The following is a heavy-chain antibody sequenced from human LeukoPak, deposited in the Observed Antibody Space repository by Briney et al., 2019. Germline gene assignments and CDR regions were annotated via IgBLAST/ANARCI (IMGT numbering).Heavy chain of an antibody. V-gene: IGHV7-4-1*02. CDR2: INTNTGNP. CDR3: ARDRFYDYVWGSYRWIPFDY. D-gene: IGHD3-16*02. J-gene: IGHJ4*02. CDR1: GYTFTSYA. Sequence: GASVKVSCKASGYTFTSYAMNWVRQAPGRGLEWMGWINTNTGNPTYAQGFTGRFVFSLDTSVSTAYLQISSLKAEDTAVYYCARDRFYDYVWGSYRWIPFDYWGQGTLVTVSS.